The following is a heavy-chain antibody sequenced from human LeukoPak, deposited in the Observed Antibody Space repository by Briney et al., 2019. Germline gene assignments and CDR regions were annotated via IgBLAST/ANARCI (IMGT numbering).Heavy chain of an antibody. CDR1: GGFFSSYN. CDR3: VIDISSAVAFYY. V-gene: IGHV4-34*01. J-gene: IGHJ4*02. CDR2: INNSGST. D-gene: IGHD2-2*01. Sequence: PSETLSLTCGVYGGFFSSYNWSWIRQPPGKGLECIGEINNSGSTNYNPSLQSRVTISVDTSKNQFSLKLSSVTAADSAVYYYVIDISSAVAFYYWGQGTLVTVSS.